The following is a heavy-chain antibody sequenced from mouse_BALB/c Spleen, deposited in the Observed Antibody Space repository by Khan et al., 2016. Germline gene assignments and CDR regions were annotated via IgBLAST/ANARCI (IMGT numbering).Heavy chain of an antibody. CDR1: GFTFNTYA. CDR3: VRHVYPVYWYFDV. V-gene: IGHV10-1*02. Sequence: EVQLVESGGGLVQPKGSLKLSCAVSGFTFNTYAMNWVRQAPGKGLEWVARIRSKSDNYAIYYADSVKDRFTISRDDSQNMLYLQMNNLKTEDTAMYYCVRHVYPVYWYFDVWGAGTTVTVSS. J-gene: IGHJ1*01. CDR2: IRSKSDNYAI.